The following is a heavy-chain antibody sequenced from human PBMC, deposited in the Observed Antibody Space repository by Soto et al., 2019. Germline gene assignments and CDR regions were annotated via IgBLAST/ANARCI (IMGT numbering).Heavy chain of an antibody. D-gene: IGHD2-2*03. V-gene: IGHV5-51*01. Sequence: ESLKISCKTSGYSFISYWVAWVRQKPGKGLEWMGTFYPGDSTSTYSPSFQGQVTISVDKSISTAYLHLSSLKASDTAMYYCARIIGYCRNNDCSWTFDIWGQGTTVTVSS. CDR2: FYPGDSTS. CDR1: GYSFISYW. CDR3: ARIIGYCRNNDCSWTFDI. J-gene: IGHJ3*02.